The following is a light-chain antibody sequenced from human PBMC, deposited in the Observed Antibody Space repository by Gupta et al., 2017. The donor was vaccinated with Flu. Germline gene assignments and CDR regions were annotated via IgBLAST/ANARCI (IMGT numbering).Light chain of an antibody. J-gene: IGKJ1*01. CDR1: QSISSW. CDR2: KAS. CDR3: QQYDSYPWT. V-gene: IGKV1-5*03. Sequence: DIQMTQSPSTLSASVGDRVTITCRANQSISSWLAWYQQKPGKAPNLLIYKASSLQSGVPSRFSGSGSGTEFTLTIISLQPSDFATYYCQQYDSYPWTFGRGTKVEIK.